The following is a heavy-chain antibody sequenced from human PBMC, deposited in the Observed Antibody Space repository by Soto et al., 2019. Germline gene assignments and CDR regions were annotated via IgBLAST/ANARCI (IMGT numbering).Heavy chain of an antibody. Sequence: GESPKISCKGSGYGFTSYWIGWVRQMPGKGLEWMGIIYPGDSDTRYSPSFQGQVTISADKSISTAYLQWSSLKASDTAMYYCARGGTHSSGWYLYYYGMDVWGQGTTVTVSS. CDR2: IYPGDSDT. CDR1: GYGFTSYW. D-gene: IGHD6-19*01. J-gene: IGHJ6*02. V-gene: IGHV5-51*01. CDR3: ARGGTHSSGWYLYYYGMDV.